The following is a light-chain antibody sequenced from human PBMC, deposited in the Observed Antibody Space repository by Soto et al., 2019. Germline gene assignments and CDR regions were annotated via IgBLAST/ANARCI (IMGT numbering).Light chain of an antibody. V-gene: IGKV3-20*01. Sequence: EIVLTQSPGTLSLSPGERATLSCRASQNINSNYLAWYQQKPGQSPRVLMYGASSRTPGITDRFSGSASEQEFTLTISRVEPEDFEMYYCQQYDSSPRTFGQGTKVEIK. J-gene: IGKJ1*01. CDR3: QQYDSSPRT. CDR2: GAS. CDR1: QNINSNY.